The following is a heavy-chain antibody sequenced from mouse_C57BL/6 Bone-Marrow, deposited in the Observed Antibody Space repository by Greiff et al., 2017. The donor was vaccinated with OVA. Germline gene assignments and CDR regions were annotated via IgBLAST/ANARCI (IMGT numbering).Heavy chain of an antibody. D-gene: IGHD1-1*01. J-gene: IGHJ2*01. V-gene: IGHV1-82*01. CDR2: IYPGDGDT. CDR3: ASYSYGSSYPDY. CDR1: GYAFSSSW. Sequence: VQLQQSGPELVKPGASVKISCKASGYAFSSSWMNWVKQRPGKGLEWIGRIYPGDGDTNYTGNFKGKATLTADKSSSTAYMQLSSLTSEDSAVYFCASYSYGSSYPDYWGQGTTLTVSS.